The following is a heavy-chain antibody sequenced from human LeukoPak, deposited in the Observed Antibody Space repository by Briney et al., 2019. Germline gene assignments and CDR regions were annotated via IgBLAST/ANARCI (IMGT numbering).Heavy chain of an antibody. J-gene: IGHJ4*02. Sequence: GGSLRLSCAASGFTFSSYGMHWVRQAPGKGLEWVAFIRNDESKKEYADSVKGRFTISRDNSKNTLSLQMISLRAEDTAVYYCANSMYWGQGTLVTVSS. D-gene: IGHD2/OR15-2a*01. CDR1: GFTFSSYG. V-gene: IGHV3-30*02. CDR3: ANSMY. CDR2: IRNDESKK.